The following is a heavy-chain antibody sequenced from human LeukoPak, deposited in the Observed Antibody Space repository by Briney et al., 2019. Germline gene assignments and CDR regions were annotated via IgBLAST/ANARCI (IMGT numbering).Heavy chain of an antibody. CDR2: ISYDGSNK. V-gene: IGHV3-30*18. CDR1: GFTFSSYG. D-gene: IGHD1-26*01. Sequence: GGSLRLSCAASGFTFSSYGMHWVRQAPGKGLEWVAVISYDGSNKYYADSVKGRFTISRDNSKNTLYLQMNSLRAEDTAVYYCAKDGFAGATVPLYYGMDVWGRGTTVTVSS. CDR3: AKDGFAGATVPLYYGMDV. J-gene: IGHJ6*02.